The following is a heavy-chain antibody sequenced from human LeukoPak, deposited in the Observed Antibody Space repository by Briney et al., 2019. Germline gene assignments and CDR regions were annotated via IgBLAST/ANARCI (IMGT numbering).Heavy chain of an antibody. D-gene: IGHD3-10*02. Sequence: ASVKVSCKASGYTFTSYGISWVRQAPGQGLEWMAWINPNSGDTNYAQKFQGRVTMTRDTSISTAYMELSRLRYDDTAVYYCAIGGPYYYDRSPAVDICGQARMVTVSS. V-gene: IGHV1-2*02. CDR3: AIGGPYYYDRSPAVDI. J-gene: IGHJ3*02. CDR1: GYTFTSYG. CDR2: INPNSGDT.